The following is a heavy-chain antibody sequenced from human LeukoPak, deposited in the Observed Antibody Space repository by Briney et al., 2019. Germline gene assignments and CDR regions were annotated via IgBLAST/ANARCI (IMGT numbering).Heavy chain of an antibody. J-gene: IGHJ4*02. D-gene: IGHD3-10*01. CDR3: ARHVNYGSGSDFDY. CDR1: GYSISSCYY. CDR2: IYTSGST. V-gene: IGHV4-4*07. Sequence: SETLSLTCTVSGYSISSCYYWGWIRQPAGKGLEWIGRIYTSGSTNYNPSLKSRVTMSVDTSKNQFSLKLSSVTAADTAVYYCARHVNYGSGSDFDYWGQGTLVTVSS.